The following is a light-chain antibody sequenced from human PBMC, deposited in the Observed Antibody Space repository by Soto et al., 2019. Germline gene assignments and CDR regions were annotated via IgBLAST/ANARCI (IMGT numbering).Light chain of an antibody. Sequence: EIVLAQSPGTLSLSPGERATLSCRASQSVTNSFLAWYQQKPGQAPRLLIYGASRRATGIPDRFTGSGSGKDFTLTISRLEPEDFAVYYCQQYVSSPWACGQGTKVEI. J-gene: IGKJ1*01. CDR2: GAS. CDR1: QSVTNSF. CDR3: QQYVSSPWA. V-gene: IGKV3-20*01.